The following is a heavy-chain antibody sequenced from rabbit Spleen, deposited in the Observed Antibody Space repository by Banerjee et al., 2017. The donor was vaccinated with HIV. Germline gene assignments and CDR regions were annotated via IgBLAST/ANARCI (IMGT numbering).Heavy chain of an antibody. J-gene: IGHJ4*01. Sequence: QEQLEESGGDLVKPEGSLTLTCTASGFSFSSYYYMCWVRQAPGKGLEWIGCVYTASGRTYYATWAKGRFTISKTSSTTVTLQMTSLTAADTATYFCARGGADVGDGFNLWGPGTLVTVS. CDR1: GFSFSSYYY. CDR2: VYTASGRT. CDR3: ARGGADVGDGFNL. V-gene: IGHV1S45*01. D-gene: IGHD2-1*01.